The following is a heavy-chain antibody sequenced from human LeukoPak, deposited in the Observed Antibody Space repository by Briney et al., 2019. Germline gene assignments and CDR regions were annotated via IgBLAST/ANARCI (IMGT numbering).Heavy chain of an antibody. CDR2: ISYDGGNK. CDR3: ARQEGENWGQFDY. D-gene: IGHD7-27*01. J-gene: IGHJ4*02. V-gene: IGHV3-30-3*01. CDR1: GFTFSRYA. Sequence: GGSLRLSCAASGFTFSRYAMHWVRHAPGKGLEWVTVISYDGGNKYYADSVKGRFTISRDNSKNTLYLQMNSLRTEDTAVYYCARQEGENWGQFDYWGQGTLVTVSS.